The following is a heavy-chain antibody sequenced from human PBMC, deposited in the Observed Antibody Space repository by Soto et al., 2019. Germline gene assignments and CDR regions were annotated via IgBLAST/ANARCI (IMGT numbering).Heavy chain of an antibody. CDR3: ARERRYCTNGVCYTKRWFDP. CDR1: GFTFSSYG. CDR2: ISYDGSNK. J-gene: IGHJ5*02. V-gene: IGHV3-30*03. D-gene: IGHD2-8*01. Sequence: QVQLVESGGGVVQPGRSLRLSCAASGFTFSSYGMHWVRQAPGKGLEWVAVISYDGSNKYYADSVKGRFTISRDNSKNTLYLQRNSLRAEDTAVYYCARERRYCTNGVCYTKRWFDPWGQGTLVTVSS.